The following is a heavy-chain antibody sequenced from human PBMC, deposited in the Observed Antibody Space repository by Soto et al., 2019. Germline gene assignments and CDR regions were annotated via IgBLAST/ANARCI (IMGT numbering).Heavy chain of an antibody. CDR1: GYTFTTYA. J-gene: IGHJ3*02. Sequence: QVQLVQSGAEVKKPGASVKVSCKASGYTFTTYAMHWVRQAPGQRLEWMGWINAGNGNTKYSQNFQGRVTITRDTYASTAYMELSSLRSEDTAVYYCAKDRGSGWGNDAFDIWGQGTMVTVSS. CDR3: AKDRGSGWGNDAFDI. V-gene: IGHV1-3*01. D-gene: IGHD6-19*01. CDR2: INAGNGNT.